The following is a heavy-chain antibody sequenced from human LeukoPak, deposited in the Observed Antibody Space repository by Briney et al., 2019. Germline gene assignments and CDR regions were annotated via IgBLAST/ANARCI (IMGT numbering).Heavy chain of an antibody. CDR2: TYYRSKWYN. D-gene: IGHD1-26*01. CDR3: ARDRVGAYGMDV. J-gene: IGHJ6*02. V-gene: IGHV6-1*01. Sequence: SRGLXXXGRTYYRSKWYNDYAVSVKSRITINPDTSKNQFSLQLNSVTPEDTAVYYCARDRVGAYGMDVWGQGTTVTVSS.